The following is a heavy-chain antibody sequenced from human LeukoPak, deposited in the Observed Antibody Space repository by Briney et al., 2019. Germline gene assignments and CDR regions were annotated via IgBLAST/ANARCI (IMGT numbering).Heavy chain of an antibody. CDR2: ISSSSSTI. CDR3: ARIRMGSSGWSEVSY. D-gene: IGHD6-19*01. CDR1: GFTFSSYS. Sequence: QSGGSLRLSCAASGFTFSSYSMNWVRQALGKGLEWVSYISSSSSTIYYADSVKGRFTISRDNSKNTLFLQMNSLRAEDTAVYYCARIRMGSSGWSEVSYWGQGTLVTVSS. J-gene: IGHJ4*02. V-gene: IGHV3-48*01.